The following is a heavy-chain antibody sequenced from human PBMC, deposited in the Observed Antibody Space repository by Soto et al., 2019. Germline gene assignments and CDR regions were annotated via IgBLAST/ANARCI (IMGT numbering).Heavy chain of an antibody. CDR1: GYTFTSYD. D-gene: IGHD6-13*01. Sequence: ASVKVSCKTSGYTFTSYDINWVRQAPGQGLEWVGWMNTNSDDTRSAQKFRGRLTLTRDKSMRAVYMKLSNLRPDDSAVYYCAREWSAAGHFYGMDVWGQGTTVTVFS. V-gene: IGHV1-8*01. CDR3: AREWSAAGHFYGMDV. J-gene: IGHJ6*02. CDR2: MNTNSDDT.